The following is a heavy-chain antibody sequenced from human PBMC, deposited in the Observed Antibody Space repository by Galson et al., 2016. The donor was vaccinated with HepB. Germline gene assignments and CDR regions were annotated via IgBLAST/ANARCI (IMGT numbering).Heavy chain of an antibody. CDR1: GYTFTNYG. J-gene: IGHJ4*02. CDR2: ITSYNGYT. Sequence: SVKVSCKASGYTFTNYGISWVRQAPGQGLEWMGWITSYNGYTNYAQNLQGRLTLATDTSTSTVYMELRSLTSDDTAVYYCTRDPRSGQWPANPNFDYWGQGTLVTVSS. CDR3: TRDPRSGQWPANPNFDY. V-gene: IGHV1-18*01. D-gene: IGHD6-19*01.